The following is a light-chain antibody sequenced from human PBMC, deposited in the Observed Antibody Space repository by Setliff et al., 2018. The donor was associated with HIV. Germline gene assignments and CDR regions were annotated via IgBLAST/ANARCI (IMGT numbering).Light chain of an antibody. CDR2: DVS. CDR1: TSNVGGYNY. CDR3: CSYTSSLTYV. Sequence: QSALAQPRSVSGSPGQSVTISCTGTTSNVGGYNYVSWYQQYPGKAPKLMIYDVSQRPSGVSSRFSGSKSGNTASLTITGLQAEDQADYYCCSYTSSLTYVFGTGTKVTVL. V-gene: IGLV2-11*01. J-gene: IGLJ1*01.